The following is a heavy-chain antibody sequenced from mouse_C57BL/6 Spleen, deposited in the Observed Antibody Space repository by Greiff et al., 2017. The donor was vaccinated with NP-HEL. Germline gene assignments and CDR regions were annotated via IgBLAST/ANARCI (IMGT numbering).Heavy chain of an antibody. CDR2: IDPNSGGT. Sequence: QVQLKQPGAELVKPGASVKLSCKASGYTFTSYWMHWVKQRPGRGLEWIGRIDPNSGGTKYNEKFKSKATLTVDKPSSTAYMQLSSLTSEDSAVYYCARAVSYYYWGYFDVWGTGTTVTVSS. V-gene: IGHV1-72*01. CDR3: ARAVSYYYWGYFDV. CDR1: GYTFTSYW. J-gene: IGHJ1*03. D-gene: IGHD1-1*01.